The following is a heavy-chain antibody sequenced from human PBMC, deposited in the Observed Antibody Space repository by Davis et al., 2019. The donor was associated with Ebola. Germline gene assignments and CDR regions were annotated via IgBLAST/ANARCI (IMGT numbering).Heavy chain of an antibody. V-gene: IGHV4-34*01. D-gene: IGHD3-16*02. J-gene: IGHJ6*02. Sequence: MPSETLSLTCAVYVGSFSDYYWSWIRQLPGKGLEWIGEINHGGRINYNPSLRSRVTISVDKSKNQFFLKVSSVTAADTAVYYCARVNGDYYYYGLDVWGQGTTVTVSS. CDR2: INHGGRI. CDR3: ARVNGDYYYYGLDV. CDR1: VGSFSDYY.